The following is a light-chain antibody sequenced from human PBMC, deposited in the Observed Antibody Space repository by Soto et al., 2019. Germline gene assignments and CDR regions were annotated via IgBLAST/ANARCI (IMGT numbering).Light chain of an antibody. CDR3: QQVGPLSR. V-gene: IGKV3-20*01. Sequence: EIGLSFSPGTLIFSSYFIATLSFWASQSVSNNYLAWYQQKPGQAPSLLICVASNRATGIPDRFSGSGAGTDFTLTISRLEPDDTAVYCWQQVGPLSRFGPGTKVAIK. CDR2: VAS. J-gene: IGKJ1*01. CDR1: QSVSNNY.